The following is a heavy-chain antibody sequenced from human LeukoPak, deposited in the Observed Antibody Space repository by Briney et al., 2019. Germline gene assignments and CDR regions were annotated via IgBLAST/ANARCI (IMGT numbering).Heavy chain of an antibody. D-gene: IGHD2-15*01. CDR1: GGSFSGYY. CDR2: INHSGST. J-gene: IGHJ4*02. V-gene: IGHV4-34*01. Sequence: SETLSLTCAVYGGSFSGYYWSWIRQPPGKGLEWIGEINHSGSTNYNPSLKSRVAISVDTSKNQFSLRLSSVTAADTAVYYCASNACSGGSRYVGYYFDYWGQGTLVTVSS. CDR3: ASNACSGGSRYVGYYFDY.